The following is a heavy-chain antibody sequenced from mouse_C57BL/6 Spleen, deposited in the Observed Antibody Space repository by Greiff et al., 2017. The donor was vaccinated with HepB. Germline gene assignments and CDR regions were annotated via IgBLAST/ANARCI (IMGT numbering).Heavy chain of an antibody. Sequence: VQLKQPGAELVRPGSSVKLSCKASGYTFTSYWMHWVKQRPIQGLEWIGNIDPSDSETHYNQKFKDKATLTVDKSSSTAYMQLSSLTSEDSAVYYCARSQLGRGSFDYWGQGTTLTVSS. D-gene: IGHD4-1*02. CDR1: GYTFTSYW. CDR3: ARSQLGRGSFDY. J-gene: IGHJ2*01. V-gene: IGHV1-52*01. CDR2: IDPSDSET.